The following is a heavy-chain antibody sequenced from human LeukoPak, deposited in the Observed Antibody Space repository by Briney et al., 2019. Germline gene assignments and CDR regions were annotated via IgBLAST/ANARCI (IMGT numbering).Heavy chain of an antibody. CDR2: FDPEDGET. V-gene: IGHV1-24*01. Sequence: ASVKVSCKVSGYTLTELFMHWVRQAPGKGLEWMGGFDPEDGETIYAQKFQGRVTITRNTSISTAYMELSSLRSEDTAVYYCATYDYYGSGSYSDAFDIWGQGTMVTVSS. D-gene: IGHD3-10*01. CDR1: GYTLTELF. CDR3: ATYDYYGSGSYSDAFDI. J-gene: IGHJ3*02.